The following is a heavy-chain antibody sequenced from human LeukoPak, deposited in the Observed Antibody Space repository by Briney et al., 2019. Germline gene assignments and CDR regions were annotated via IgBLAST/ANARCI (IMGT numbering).Heavy chain of an antibody. Sequence: SQTLSLTCAISGDSVSSNSAAWNWIRQSPSRGLEWLGRTYYRSKWYNDYAVSVKSRITINPDTSKNQFSLQLNSVTPEDTAVYYCARDRASGYDLIYYYYYGMDVWGQGTTVTVSS. D-gene: IGHD5-12*01. V-gene: IGHV6-1*01. CDR2: TYYRSKWYN. J-gene: IGHJ6*02. CDR1: GDSVSSNSAA. CDR3: ARDRASGYDLIYYYYYGMDV.